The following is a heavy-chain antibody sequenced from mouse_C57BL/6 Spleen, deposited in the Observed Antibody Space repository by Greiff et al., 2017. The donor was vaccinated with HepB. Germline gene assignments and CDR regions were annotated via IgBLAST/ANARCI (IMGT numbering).Heavy chain of an antibody. CDR3: ARYGNYYYFDY. D-gene: IGHD2-1*01. CDR2: INPSNGGS. CDR1: GYTFTSYW. V-gene: IGHV1-53*01. Sequence: QVQLQQSGTELVKPGASVKLSCKASGYTFTSYWMHWVKQRPGQGLEWIGNINPSNGGSNYNEKFKSKATLTVDKSSSTAYMQLSSLKSEDSAVYYCARYGNYYYFDYWGQGTTLTVSS. J-gene: IGHJ2*01.